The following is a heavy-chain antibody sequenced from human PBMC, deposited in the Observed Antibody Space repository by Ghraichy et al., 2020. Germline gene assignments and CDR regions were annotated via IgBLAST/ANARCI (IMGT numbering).Heavy chain of an antibody. CDR1: GYTFTSYG. CDR2: ISAYNGNT. V-gene: IGHV1-18*01. J-gene: IGHJ6*02. Sequence: ASVKASCKASGYTFTSYGISWVRQAPGQGLEWMGWISAYNGNTNYAQKLQGRVTMTTDTSTSTAYMELRSLRSDDTAVYYCARDRDYSSSWDYYGMDVWGQGTTVTVSS. D-gene: IGHD6-13*01. CDR3: ARDRDYSSSWDYYGMDV.